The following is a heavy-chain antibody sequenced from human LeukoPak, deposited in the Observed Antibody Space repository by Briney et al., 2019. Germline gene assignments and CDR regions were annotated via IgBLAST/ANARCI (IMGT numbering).Heavy chain of an antibody. Sequence: ASVKVSCKASGYTFTSYGINWVRQAPGQGLEWMGWISAYNGNTNYAQKVQGRVTMTTDTSTSTAYMELRSLRSDDTSVYYCAKAHYSVAADGMSDDWGQGTLVTVSS. V-gene: IGHV1-18*01. CDR1: GYTFTSYG. CDR2: ISAYNGNT. D-gene: IGHD6-13*01. J-gene: IGHJ4*02. CDR3: AKAHYSVAADGMSDD.